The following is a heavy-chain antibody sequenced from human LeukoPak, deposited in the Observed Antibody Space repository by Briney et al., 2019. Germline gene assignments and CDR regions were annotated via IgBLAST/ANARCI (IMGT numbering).Heavy chain of an antibody. J-gene: IGHJ5*02. V-gene: IGHV3-7*01. CDR3: ARLICIAAAGIFWFDP. CDR1: GFTFSSYW. Sequence: AGGSLRLSCAASGFTFSSYWMNWVRQAPGKGLEWVANIKQDGSEKYYVDSVKGRFTISRDNAKNSLYLQMNSLRAEDTAVYYCARLICIAAAGIFWFDPWGQGTLVTVSS. CDR2: IKQDGSEK. D-gene: IGHD6-13*01.